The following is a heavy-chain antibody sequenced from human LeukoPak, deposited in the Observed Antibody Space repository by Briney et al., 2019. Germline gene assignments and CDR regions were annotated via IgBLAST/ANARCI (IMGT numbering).Heavy chain of an antibody. CDR3: ARDRDDILTGYSGMDV. Sequence: GGSLRLSCAASGFTFSSYGFYWVRQAPDKGLEWVALIWYDGSKKYYADSVKGRFTISRDNSKNTLYLQMNSLRAEDTAVYYCARDRDDILTGYSGMDVWGQGTTVTVSS. D-gene: IGHD3-9*01. CDR2: IWYDGSKK. J-gene: IGHJ6*02. V-gene: IGHV3-30*02. CDR1: GFTFSSYG.